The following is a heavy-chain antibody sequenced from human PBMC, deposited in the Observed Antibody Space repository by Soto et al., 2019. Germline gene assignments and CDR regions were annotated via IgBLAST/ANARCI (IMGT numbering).Heavy chain of an antibody. CDR3: ASGGSYYSNYDWFDP. V-gene: IGHV4-59*08. CDR1: GGSISSYY. CDR2: IYYSGST. D-gene: IGHD4-4*01. Sequence: PSETLSLTCTVSGGSISSYYWSWIRQPPGKGLEWIGYIYYSGSTNYNPSLKSRVTISVDTSKNQFSLKLSSVTAADTAVYYCASGGSYYSNYDWFDPWGQGTLVTVSS. J-gene: IGHJ5*02.